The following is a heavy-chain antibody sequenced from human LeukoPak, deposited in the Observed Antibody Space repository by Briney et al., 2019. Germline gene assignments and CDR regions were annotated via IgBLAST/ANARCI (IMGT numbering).Heavy chain of an antibody. D-gene: IGHD1-26*01. CDR3: ARVSGRIVGATPSWFDP. CDR1: GGSITSSLYY. CDR2: IYDNGAA. J-gene: IGHJ5*02. V-gene: IGHV4-39*02. Sequence: SETLSLTCTVSGGSITSSLYYWGWIRQPPGQGLEWIGSIYDNGAAYYKPSLKSRVTISVDTTKNQFSLKLTSVTAADTAVYYCARVSGRIVGATPSWFDPWGQGTLVTVSS.